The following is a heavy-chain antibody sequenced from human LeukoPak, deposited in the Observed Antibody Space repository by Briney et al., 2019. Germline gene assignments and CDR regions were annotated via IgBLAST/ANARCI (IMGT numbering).Heavy chain of an antibody. CDR1: GGSISSGDYY. D-gene: IGHD3-10*01. V-gene: IGHV4-30-4*08. J-gene: IGHJ4*02. Sequence: SQTLSLTCTVSGGSISSGDYYWSWSRQPPGKGLEWIGYIYYSGSTYYNPSLKSRVTISVDTSKNQFSLKLSSVTAADTAVYYCARVSMDYYGSGKIDYWGQGTLVTVSS. CDR2: IYYSGST. CDR3: ARVSMDYYGSGKIDY.